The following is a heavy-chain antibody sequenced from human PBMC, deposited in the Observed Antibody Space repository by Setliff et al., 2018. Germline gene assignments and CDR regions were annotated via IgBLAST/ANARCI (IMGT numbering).Heavy chain of an antibody. Sequence: ASVKVSCKASGYTFTTYGISWVRQAPGQGLEWMGWISPYTGNTYYAPRLQDRVTLTADTSTNTAYMELRGLISDDTAVYYCSRLVRFCTRTTCQRLSGDDFWGQGTLVTVSS. V-gene: IGHV1-18*04. D-gene: IGHD2-8*01. J-gene: IGHJ4*02. CDR2: ISPYTGNT. CDR1: GYTFTTYG. CDR3: SRLVRFCTRTTCQRLSGDDF.